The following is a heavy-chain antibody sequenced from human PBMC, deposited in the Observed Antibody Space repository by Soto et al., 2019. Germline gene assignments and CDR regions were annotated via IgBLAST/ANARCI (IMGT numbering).Heavy chain of an antibody. D-gene: IGHD4-4*01. CDR3: ARGVYSNYPTYYYYGMDV. CDR2: IKQDGSEK. J-gene: IGHJ6*02. V-gene: IGHV3-7*03. CDR1: GFTFSSYW. Sequence: SGGSVRLSCAASGFTFSSYWMSWVRQAPGKGLEWVANIKQDGSEKYYVDSVKGRFTISRDNAKNSLYLQMNSLRAEDTAVYYCARGVYSNYPTYYYYGMDVWGQGTTVTVSS.